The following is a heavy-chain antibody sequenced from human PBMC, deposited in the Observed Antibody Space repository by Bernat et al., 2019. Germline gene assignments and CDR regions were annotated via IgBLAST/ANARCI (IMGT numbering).Heavy chain of an antibody. J-gene: IGHJ4*02. V-gene: IGHV3-33*01. CDR2: IWYDGSNK. CDR1: GFSFSTYG. Sequence: QVQLVESGGGVVQPGRSLRLSCAASGFSFSTYGMHWVRQAPGKGLEWVAAIWYDGSNKDSADSVKGRFTISRDNSKTTLYLQMNSLRAEDTAVYYCATGRASMTVFGVVNDFDYWGQGTLVTVSS. D-gene: IGHD3-3*01. CDR3: ATGRASMTVFGVVNDFDY.